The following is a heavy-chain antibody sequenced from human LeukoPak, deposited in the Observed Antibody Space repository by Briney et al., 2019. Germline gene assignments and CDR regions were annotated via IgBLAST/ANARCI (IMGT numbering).Heavy chain of an antibody. CDR1: GFTFGDYA. D-gene: IGHD3-10*01. CDR2: IRSKTHGGTT. V-gene: IGHV3-49*04. CDR3: TRAPSLSWFDP. Sequence: GGSVRLSCTASGFTFGDYAMSWARQAPGKGLEWVGFIRSKTHGGTTEYAASVKGRFIISRDDSRSIAYLQMNSLKTEDTAVYYCTRAPSLSWFDPWGQGTLVTVSS. J-gene: IGHJ5*02.